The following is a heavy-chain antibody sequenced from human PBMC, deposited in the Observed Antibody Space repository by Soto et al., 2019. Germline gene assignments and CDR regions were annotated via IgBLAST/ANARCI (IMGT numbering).Heavy chain of an antibody. J-gene: IGHJ4*02. CDR1: GYTFTSYA. Sequence: QVQLVQSGAEVKKPGASVKASCKASGYTFTSYAIHWVRQAPGQRLEWMGWINAGNGNTKYSQQFQGRVTITRDTSASTAYMELSSLRSEDPAVYYCAEESDYYDSSGPVRWGQGTLVTVSS. D-gene: IGHD3-22*01. V-gene: IGHV1-3*01. CDR2: INAGNGNT. CDR3: AEESDYYDSSGPVR.